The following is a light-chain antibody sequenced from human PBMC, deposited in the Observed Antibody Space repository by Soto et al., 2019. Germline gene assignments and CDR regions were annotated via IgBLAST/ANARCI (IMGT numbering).Light chain of an antibody. CDR1: QSISSC. V-gene: IGKV1-5*03. CDR3: QQYNSYSRT. J-gene: IGKJ1*01. CDR2: KAS. Sequence: IQMTQSPSTLSASVGYRVSITCRSSQSISSCLSWYQQKPGKAPKLLIYKASSLESGVPSRFSGSGSGTEFTLTISSLQPDDFATYYCQQYNSYSRTFGQGTKVDIK.